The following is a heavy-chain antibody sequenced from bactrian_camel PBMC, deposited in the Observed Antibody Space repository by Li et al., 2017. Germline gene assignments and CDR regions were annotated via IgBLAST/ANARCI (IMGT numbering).Heavy chain of an antibody. J-gene: IGHJ4*01. CDR1: GFAYNSYC. CDR3: AAGGGNGAFCYTGERSMDY. Sequence: VQLVESGGGSVQAGGSPRLSCAASGFAYNSYCMGWFRQPPGKEREGVAVIDSDDGSTDYTDSVKGRFTISRDNAKNTLYLQMNSLKPEDTAMYYCAAGGGNGAFCYTGERSMDYWGQETQVTVS. CDR2: IDSDDGST. D-gene: IGHD2*01. V-gene: IGHV3S31*01.